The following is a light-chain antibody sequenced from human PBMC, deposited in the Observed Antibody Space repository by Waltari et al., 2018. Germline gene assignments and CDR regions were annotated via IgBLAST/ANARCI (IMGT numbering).Light chain of an antibody. CDR2: DAS. J-gene: IGKJ3*01. V-gene: IGKV1-33*01. CDR1: QDINIY. Sequence: DIQMTQSPSSLSASVGDRVTITCQASQDINIYLNWYQQNPGKAPKLLIYDASNLETGVPSRFSGTGSGTDFSFTISSLQPEDVATYYCQQFDNLPPRVTFGPGTRVDLK. CDR3: QQFDNLPPRVT.